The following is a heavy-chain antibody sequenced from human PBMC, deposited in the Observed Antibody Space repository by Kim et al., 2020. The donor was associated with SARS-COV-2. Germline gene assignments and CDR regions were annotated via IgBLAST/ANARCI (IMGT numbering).Heavy chain of an antibody. D-gene: IGHD3-10*01. Sequence: ASVKVSCKASGYTFTGYYMHWVRQAPGQGLEWMGWINPNSGGTNYAQKFQGWVTMTRDTSISTAYMELSRLRSDDTAVYYCARDYYGSGSYYKDPTGYFQHWGQGTLVTVSS. CDR2: INPNSGGT. V-gene: IGHV1-2*04. J-gene: IGHJ1*01. CDR1: GYTFTGYY. CDR3: ARDYYGSGSYYKDPTGYFQH.